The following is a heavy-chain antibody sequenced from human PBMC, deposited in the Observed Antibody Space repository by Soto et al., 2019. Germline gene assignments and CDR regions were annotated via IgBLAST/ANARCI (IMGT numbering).Heavy chain of an antibody. CDR1: GFTVSSNY. CDR2: IYSGGST. V-gene: IGHV3-66*01. D-gene: IGHD6-19*01. Sequence: GGSLRLSCAASGFTVSSNYMSWVRQAPGKGLEWVSVIYSGGSTYYADSVKGRFTISRDNSKNTLYLQMNSLRAEDTAVYYCHPDGWINYYYYMDVWGKGTTVTVSS. CDR3: HPDGWINYYYYMDV. J-gene: IGHJ6*03.